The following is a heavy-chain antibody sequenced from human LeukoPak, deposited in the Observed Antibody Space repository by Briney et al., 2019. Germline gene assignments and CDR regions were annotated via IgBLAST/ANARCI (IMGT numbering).Heavy chain of an antibody. CDR2: ISKSGGNT. Sequence: GGSLRLSCAASGFIFSNYGMSWVRQAPGKGLEWVSSISKSGGNTYYADSVKGRFTISRDNSKNTLYLQMNSLRAEDTAVYYCANPSGSEDYWGQGTLVTVSS. CDR3: ANPSGSEDY. J-gene: IGHJ4*02. D-gene: IGHD1-26*01. V-gene: IGHV3-23*01. CDR1: GFIFSNYG.